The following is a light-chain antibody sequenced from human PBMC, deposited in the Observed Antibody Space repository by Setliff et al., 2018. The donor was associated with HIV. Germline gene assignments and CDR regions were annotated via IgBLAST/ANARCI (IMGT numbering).Light chain of an antibody. Sequence: SALTQPASVSGSPGQSITISCTGTSTDIGGYNYVSWYQQRPGKAPKLIIYDVSDRPSGVSNRFSGSKSGNTASLTISGLQAEDEADYYCTSYTYRAHWVFGGGTKGTVL. J-gene: IGLJ3*02. CDR3: TSYTYRAHWV. CDR1: STDIGGYNY. CDR2: DVS. V-gene: IGLV2-14*01.